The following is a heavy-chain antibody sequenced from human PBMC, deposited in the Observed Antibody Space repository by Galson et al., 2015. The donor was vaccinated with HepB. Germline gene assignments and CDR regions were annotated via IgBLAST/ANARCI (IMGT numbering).Heavy chain of an antibody. J-gene: IGHJ3*02. V-gene: IGHV3-21*01. CDR1: GFTFSSYS. CDR2: ISSSSSYI. CDR3: ARDDESADAFDI. Sequence: SLRLSCAASGFTFSSYSMNWVRQAPGKGLEWVSSISSSSSYIYYADSVKGRFTISRDNAKNSLYLQMNSLRAEDTAVYYCARDDESADAFDIWGQGTMVTVSS.